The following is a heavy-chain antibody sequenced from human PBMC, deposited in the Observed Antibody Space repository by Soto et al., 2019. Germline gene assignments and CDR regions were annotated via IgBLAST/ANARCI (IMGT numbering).Heavy chain of an antibody. CDR3: ARAGIAYCSSTTGYMYDYVMDV. CDR1: GYSVTSYY. Sequence: SSVKVSCKASGYSVTSYYMHWVRQAPGQGLEWMGIINPNSGSTTYAQKFQGRVTMTRDTSTSTVYMELTSLTSGDTAVYYCARAGIAYCSSTTGYMYDYVMDVCG. CDR2: INPNSGST. D-gene: IGHD2-2*02. V-gene: IGHV1-46*01. J-gene: IGHJ6*02.